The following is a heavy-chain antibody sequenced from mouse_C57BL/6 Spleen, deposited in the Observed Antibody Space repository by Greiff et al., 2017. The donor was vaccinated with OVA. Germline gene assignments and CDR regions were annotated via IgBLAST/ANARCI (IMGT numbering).Heavy chain of an antibody. D-gene: IGHD2-1*01. CDR1: GYTFTDYY. J-gene: IGHJ1*03. CDR3: ARGGNYDYWYFDV. CDR2: INPNNGGT. V-gene: IGHV1-26*01. Sequence: VQLQQSGPELVKPGASVKISCKASGYTFTDYYMNWVKQSHGKSLEWIGDINPNNGGTSYNQKFKGKATLTVDKSSSTAYMELRSLTSEDSAVYYCARGGNYDYWYFDVWGTGTTVTVSS.